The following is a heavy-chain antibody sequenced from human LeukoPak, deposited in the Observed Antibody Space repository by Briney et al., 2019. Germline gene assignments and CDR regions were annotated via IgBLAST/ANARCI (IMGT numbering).Heavy chain of an antibody. CDR1: GFTFSSYA. CDR2: ISGSGGST. J-gene: IGHJ4*02. CDR3: AKDQSRLRYFDWFDY. D-gene: IGHD3-9*01. V-gene: IGHV3-23*01. Sequence: GGSLRLSCAASGFTFSSYAMSWVRQAPGKGLGWVSAISGSGGSTYYADSVKGRFTISRDNSKNTLYLQMNSLRAEDTAVYYCAKDQSRLRYFDWFDYWGQGTLVTVSS.